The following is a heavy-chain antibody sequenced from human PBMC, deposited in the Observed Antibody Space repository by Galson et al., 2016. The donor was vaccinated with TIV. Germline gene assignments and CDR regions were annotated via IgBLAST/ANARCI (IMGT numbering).Heavy chain of an antibody. CDR2: MYPADSDV. Sequence: QSGAEVKKPGESLRISCKSSGYSFTSSWIAWVRLLPGKGLQWVGIMYPADSDVRYSPSFEGQVTISPDASISTAYLQWGSLEASDTAIYYCARAPGYSGYSYGYFDDWGQGTLVTVSS. CDR3: ARAPGYSGYSYGYFDD. V-gene: IGHV5-51*03. D-gene: IGHD5-18*01. CDR1: GYSFTSSW. J-gene: IGHJ4*02.